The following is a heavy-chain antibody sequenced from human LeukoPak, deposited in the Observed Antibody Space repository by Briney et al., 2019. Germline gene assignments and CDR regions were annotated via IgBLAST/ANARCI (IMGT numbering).Heavy chain of an antibody. V-gene: IGHV3-48*03. CDR1: GFTFSSYE. CDR2: ISSSGSTR. CDR3: ARDGSGWYDY. J-gene: IGHJ4*02. Sequence: GGSLRLSCAASGFTFSSYETNWVRQAPGQGLEWVSYISSSGSTRYYADSVKGRFTISRDNAKNSLYLQMNSLRAEDTGVYYCARDGSGWYDYWGQGILVTVSS. D-gene: IGHD6-19*01.